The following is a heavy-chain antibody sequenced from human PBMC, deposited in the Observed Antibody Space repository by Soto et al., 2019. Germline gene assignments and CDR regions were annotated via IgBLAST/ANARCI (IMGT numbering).Heavy chain of an antibody. CDR3: ASHSSSWTLFDY. V-gene: IGHV3-30-3*01. CDR1: GFTFSSYA. D-gene: IGHD6-13*01. CDR2: ISYDGSNK. J-gene: IGHJ4*02. Sequence: QVQLVESGGGVVQPGRSPRLSCAASGFTFSSYAMHWVRQAPGKGLEWVAVISYDGSNKYYADSVKGRFTISRDNSKNTLYLQMNSLRAEDTAVYYCASHSSSWTLFDYWGQGTLVTVSS.